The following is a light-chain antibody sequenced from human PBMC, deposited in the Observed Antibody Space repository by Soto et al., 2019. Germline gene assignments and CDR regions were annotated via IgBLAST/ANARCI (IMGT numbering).Light chain of an antibody. CDR2: AAS. J-gene: IGKJ1*01. Sequence: AIQMTQSPSSLSASLGDRVTITCRASQGIRNDLGWYQQKPGKAPKLLIYAASNLQSGVPSRFSGSGSGTDFTLTISSLQPDDFATYYCQQYNSYSTFGQGTKVDIK. V-gene: IGKV1-6*01. CDR1: QGIRND. CDR3: QQYNSYST.